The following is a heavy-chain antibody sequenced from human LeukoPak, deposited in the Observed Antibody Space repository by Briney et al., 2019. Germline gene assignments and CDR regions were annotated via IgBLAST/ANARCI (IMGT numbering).Heavy chain of an antibody. J-gene: IGHJ4*02. CDR2: ISSSSSYI. CDR1: GFTFSSYS. D-gene: IGHD6-13*01. Sequence: GGSLRLSCAASGFTFSSYSMNWVRQAPGKGLEWVSSISSSSSYIYYADSVKGRFTISRDNAKNSVYLQMNGLLVEDTAVHYCVREWAGGLAAAGTRIEGSYWGQGTQVIVSS. V-gene: IGHV3-21*06. CDR3: VREWAGGLAAAGTRIEGSY.